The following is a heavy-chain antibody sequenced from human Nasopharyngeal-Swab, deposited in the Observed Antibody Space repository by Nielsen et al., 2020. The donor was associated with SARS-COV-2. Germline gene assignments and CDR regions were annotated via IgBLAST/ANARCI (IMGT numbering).Heavy chain of an antibody. J-gene: IGHJ5*02. V-gene: IGHV4-34*01. CDR2: INHSGST. D-gene: IGHD2-2*01. Sequence: SETLSLTCAVYGVSFSGYYWSWIRQPPGKGLEWIGEINHSGSTNYNPSLKSRVTISVDTSKNQFSLKLSSVTAADTAVYYCARGREYCSSTSCNNWFDPWGQGTLVTVSS. CDR3: ARGREYCSSTSCNNWFDP. CDR1: GVSFSGYY.